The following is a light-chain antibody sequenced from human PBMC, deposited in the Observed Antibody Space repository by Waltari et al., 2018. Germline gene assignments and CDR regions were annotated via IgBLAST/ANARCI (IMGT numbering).Light chain of an antibody. CDR1: QSISSW. CDR2: KAS. CDR3: QQYDSYPLT. V-gene: IGKV1-5*03. Sequence: DIQMTQSPSTLSASVGDRVTITCRASQSISSWLARYQQKPGKAPNLLISKASSLESGVPSRFSGSGSGTELTLTISSLQPDDFATYYCQQYDSYPLTFGGGTKVEIK. J-gene: IGKJ4*01.